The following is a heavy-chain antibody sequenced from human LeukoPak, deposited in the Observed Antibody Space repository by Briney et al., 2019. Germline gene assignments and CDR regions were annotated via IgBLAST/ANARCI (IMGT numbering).Heavy chain of an antibody. J-gene: IGHJ1*01. CDR3: ARGPVAGPEYFQH. CDR2: INHSGST. D-gene: IGHD6-19*01. V-gene: IGHV4-39*07. CDR1: GGSISSSSYY. Sequence: PSETLSLTCTVSGGSISSSSYYWGWIRQPPGKGLEWIGEINHSGSTNYNPSLKSRVTISVDTSKNQFSLKLSSVTAADTAVYYCARGPVAGPEYFQHWGQGTLVTVSS.